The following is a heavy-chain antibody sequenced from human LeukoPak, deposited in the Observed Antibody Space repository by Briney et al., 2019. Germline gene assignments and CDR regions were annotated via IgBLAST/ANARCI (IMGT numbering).Heavy chain of an antibody. Sequence: PSETLSLTCTGSGGSISSYYWSWIRQPPGKGLEWIGYIYTSGSTNYNPSLKSRVTISVDTSKNQFSLKLSSVTAADTAVYYCARLGGSSSAWGYYYYYYYMDVWGKGTTVTVSS. V-gene: IGHV4-4*09. J-gene: IGHJ6*03. CDR3: ARLGGSSSAWGYYYYYYYMDV. CDR1: GGSISSYY. D-gene: IGHD6-6*01. CDR2: IYTSGST.